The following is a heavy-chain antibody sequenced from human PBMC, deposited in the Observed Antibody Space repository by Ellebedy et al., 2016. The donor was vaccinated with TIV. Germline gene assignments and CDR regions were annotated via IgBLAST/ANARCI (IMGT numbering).Heavy chain of an antibody. CDR2: FDPEDGET. CDR3: ARKSLSNWSFDL. CDR1: GYTLTELS. J-gene: IGHJ2*01. Sequence: AASVKVSCKVSGYTLTELSIHWVRQAPGKGLEWMGGFDPEDGETIYAQKVQGRVTMTEDTSTDTAYMELSSLRSEETAVYYCARKSLSNWSFDLWGRGTLVTVSS. V-gene: IGHV1-24*01.